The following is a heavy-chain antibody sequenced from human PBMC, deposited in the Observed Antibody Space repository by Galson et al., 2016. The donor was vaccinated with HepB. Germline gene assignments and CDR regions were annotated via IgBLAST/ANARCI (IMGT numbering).Heavy chain of an antibody. J-gene: IGHJ4*02. CDR1: GFNFSTYW. Sequence: SLRLSCAVSGFNFSTYWMNWVRQAPGEGLVRVSRINRDGSTTNYVDSVKGRFTISRDNAENTLSLQMDSLRVDDTAVYYCARMNYYGSGSPIDHWGQGSLVTVSS. D-gene: IGHD3-10*01. CDR3: ARMNYYGSGSPIDH. V-gene: IGHV3-74*01. CDR2: INRDGSTT.